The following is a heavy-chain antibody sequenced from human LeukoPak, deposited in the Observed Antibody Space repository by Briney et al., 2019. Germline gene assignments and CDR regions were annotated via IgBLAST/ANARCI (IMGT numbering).Heavy chain of an antibody. CDR1: GFPFSSYG. Sequence: PGGSLRLSCAASGFPFSSYGMHWVRQAPGKGLEWVAVIWNDGSKKLYADSVKGRFTVSRDNHKNVAFLQMNTLRVDDTAVYYCAKDRNIVIIPAAIEGFDYWGLGTLVTVAS. D-gene: IGHD2-2*01. J-gene: IGHJ4*02. V-gene: IGHV3-33*06. CDR3: AKDRNIVIIPAAIEGFDY. CDR2: IWNDGSKK.